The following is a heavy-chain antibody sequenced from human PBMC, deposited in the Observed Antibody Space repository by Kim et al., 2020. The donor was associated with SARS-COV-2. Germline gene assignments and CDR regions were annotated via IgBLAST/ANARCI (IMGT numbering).Heavy chain of an antibody. J-gene: IGHJ4*02. V-gene: IGHV4-39*07. D-gene: IGHD6-19*01. Sequence: PAHERRGTISVDTSKNQFSLKLSSVTAADTTVYYCARAVPGIAVAGLDYWGQGTLVTVSS. CDR3: ARAVPGIAVAGLDY.